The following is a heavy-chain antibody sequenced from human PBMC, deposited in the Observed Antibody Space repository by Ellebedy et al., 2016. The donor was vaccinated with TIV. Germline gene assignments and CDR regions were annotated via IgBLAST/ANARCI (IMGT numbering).Heavy chain of an antibody. CDR3: ARDPGGSYVNDAFDI. V-gene: IGHV1-2*04. Sequence: ASVKVSCKASGYTFTGYYMHWVRQAPGQGLEWMGWINPNSGGTNYAQKFQGWVTMTRDTSISTAYMELSRLRSDDTAVYYCARDPGGSYVNDAFDIWGQGTMVTVSS. CDR2: INPNSGGT. J-gene: IGHJ3*02. CDR1: GYTFTGYY. D-gene: IGHD1-26*01.